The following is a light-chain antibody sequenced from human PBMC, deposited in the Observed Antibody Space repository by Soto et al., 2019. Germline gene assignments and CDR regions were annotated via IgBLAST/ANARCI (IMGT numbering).Light chain of an antibody. CDR1: QSVSSY. V-gene: IGKV3-20*01. Sequence: ELVLTQSPATLSLSPGERATLSCRASQSVSSYLAWYQQKPGQAPRLLIYGASNRATGIPDRFSGSGSGTDLTITIGRLEPEDGEVYDGQQYGSSPLTFGGGTKVDIK. CDR3: QQYGSSPLT. CDR2: GAS. J-gene: IGKJ4*01.